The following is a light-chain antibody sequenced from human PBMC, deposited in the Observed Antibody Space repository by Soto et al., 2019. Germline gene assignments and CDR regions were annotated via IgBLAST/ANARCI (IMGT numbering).Light chain of an antibody. CDR1: QSVDND. V-gene: IGKV3-15*01. CDR2: GAS. CDR3: QQRTNWPPWT. J-gene: IGKJ1*01. Sequence: EIVMTESPATLSVSPGDRATLSCMASQSVDNDLAWYQQKPGQAPRLLICGASTRATGIPARFSGSGSGTVFTLTIGSLEPEDFAFYYCQQRTNWPPWTFGQGTKVDIK.